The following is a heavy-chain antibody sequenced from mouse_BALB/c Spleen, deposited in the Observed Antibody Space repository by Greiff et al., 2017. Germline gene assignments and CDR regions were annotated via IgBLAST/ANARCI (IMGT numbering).Heavy chain of an antibody. CDR1: GYAFSSYW. V-gene: IGHV1-80*01. J-gene: IGHJ4*01. Sequence: QVQLQQSGAELVRPGSSVKISCKASGYAFSSYWMNWVKQRPGQGLEWIGQIYPGDGDTNYNGKFKGKATLTADKSSSTAYMQLSSLTSEDSAVYFCARSGTTVVATDDWGQGTSVTVSS. D-gene: IGHD1-1*01. CDR3: ARSGTTVVATDD. CDR2: IYPGDGDT.